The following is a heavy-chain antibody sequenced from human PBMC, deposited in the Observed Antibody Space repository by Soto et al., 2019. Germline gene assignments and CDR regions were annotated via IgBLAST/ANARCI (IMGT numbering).Heavy chain of an antibody. J-gene: IGHJ3*01. CDR3: CISVVRGVEHAFDL. D-gene: IGHD3-10*01. CDR2: ISCSGGST. V-gene: IGHV3-23*01. CDR1: GFTFSSYA. Sequence: PGWSLRLSCAASGFTFSSYAMSCVRQAPGKGLEWVSAISCSGGSTYYADSVNGRFTISRDNSKNTLYLQMNSLRAEDTAVYYCCISVVRGVEHAFDLWGQGTSVTVS.